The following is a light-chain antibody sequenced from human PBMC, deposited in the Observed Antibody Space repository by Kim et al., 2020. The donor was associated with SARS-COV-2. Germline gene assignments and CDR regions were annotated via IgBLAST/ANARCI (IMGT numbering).Light chain of an antibody. J-gene: IGLJ1*01. V-gene: IGLV2-14*03. CDR2: DVN. CDR1: SSDVGGYDY. Sequence: QSALTQPASVSGSPGQSITISCTGSSSDVGGYDYVSWYQHHPGKAPKVIIYDVNNRPSGLSDRFSGSKSGNTASLTISGLHAEDEADYYCSSYTSGSTLYVFGTGTKVTVL. CDR3: SSYTSGSTLYV.